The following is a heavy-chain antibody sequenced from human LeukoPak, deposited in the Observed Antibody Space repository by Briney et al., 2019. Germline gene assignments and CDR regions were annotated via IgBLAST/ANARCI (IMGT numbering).Heavy chain of an antibody. CDR2: ISGSGGST. CDR1: GFTFSSYA. V-gene: IGHV3-23*01. Sequence: PGGSLRLSCAASGFTFSSYAMSWVRQAPGKGLEWVSAISGSGGSTYYADSVEGRFTISRDNSKNTLYLQMNSLRAEDTAVYYCAKGPWREYCSGGSCHAPDYWGQGTLVTVSS. J-gene: IGHJ4*02. CDR3: AKGPWREYCSGGSCHAPDY. D-gene: IGHD2-15*01.